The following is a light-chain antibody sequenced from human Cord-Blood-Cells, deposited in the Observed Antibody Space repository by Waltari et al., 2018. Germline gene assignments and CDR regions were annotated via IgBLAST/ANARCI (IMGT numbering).Light chain of an antibody. Sequence: QSALTHPASVSGSPGQPITISCTGTSSDVGGYNLLSWYQQHPGKAPKLMIYDVSKWPSGVSNRFSGSKSGNTASLSISGLQAEDEADYYCSSYTSSSTVFGTGTKVTVL. V-gene: IGLV2-14*01. CDR3: SSYTSSSTV. J-gene: IGLJ1*01. CDR1: SSDVGGYNL. CDR2: DVS.